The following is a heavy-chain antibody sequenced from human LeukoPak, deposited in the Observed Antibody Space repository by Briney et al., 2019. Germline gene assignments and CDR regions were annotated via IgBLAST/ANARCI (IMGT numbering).Heavy chain of an antibody. Sequence: RASVTVSFKASGGTFSSYAISWVRQAPGQGQEWMGRIIPILGIANYAQKFQGRVTITADKSTSTAYMELSSLRSEDTAVYYCARDFFIAAAGTDYWGQGTLVTVSS. J-gene: IGHJ4*02. CDR2: IIPILGIA. CDR3: ARDFFIAAAGTDY. V-gene: IGHV1-69*04. CDR1: GGTFSSYA. D-gene: IGHD6-13*01.